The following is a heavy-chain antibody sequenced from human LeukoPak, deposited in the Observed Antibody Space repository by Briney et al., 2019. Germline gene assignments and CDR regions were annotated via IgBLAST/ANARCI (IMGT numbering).Heavy chain of an antibody. J-gene: IGHJ4*02. CDR2: FDPEDGET. Sequence: ASVKVSCKGSGYTLTELSMHWVRQAPGKGLEGMGGFDPEDGETSYEQKFQGRVTMTEDTSTDTAYMELNMLRSQDTAVYYSARVGGSYDILTGHNLFFDYWGQGTLVTVSS. D-gene: IGHD3-9*01. CDR3: ARVGGSYDILTGHNLFFDY. CDR1: GYTLTELS. V-gene: IGHV1-24*01.